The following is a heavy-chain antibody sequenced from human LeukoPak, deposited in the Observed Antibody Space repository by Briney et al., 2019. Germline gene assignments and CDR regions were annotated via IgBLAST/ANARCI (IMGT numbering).Heavy chain of an antibody. D-gene: IGHD6-13*01. CDR3: ARDAPQVPAAGVLAS. Sequence: GGSLRLSCAGSGFTFSDYNMNWVRQAPGKGLEWVSYISSSTNTTYHGDSVKGRFTFSRDISKNTLYLQMNGLRTEDTAMYYCARDAPQVPAAGVLASWGQGTLVTVSS. CDR2: ISSSTNTT. J-gene: IGHJ5*02. V-gene: IGHV3-48*01. CDR1: GFTFSDYN.